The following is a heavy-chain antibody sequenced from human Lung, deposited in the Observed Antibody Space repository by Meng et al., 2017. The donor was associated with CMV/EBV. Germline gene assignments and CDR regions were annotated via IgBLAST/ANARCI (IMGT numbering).Heavy chain of an antibody. Sequence: SXXVSXKASGGTFSNYALSWVRQAPGQGPEWMGGIIPVFGTVHYAQRFQGRVTMTSDESTSTAYMELRSLRSEDTAVYYCAKERGRDGYNGEALDIWGQGXMVTVSS. V-gene: IGHV1-69*13. CDR2: IIPVFGTV. D-gene: IGHD5-24*01. CDR3: AKERGRDGYNGEALDI. CDR1: GGTFSNYA. J-gene: IGHJ3*02.